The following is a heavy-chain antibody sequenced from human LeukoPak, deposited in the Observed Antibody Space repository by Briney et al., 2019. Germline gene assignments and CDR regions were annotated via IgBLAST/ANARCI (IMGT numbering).Heavy chain of an antibody. V-gene: IGHV3-15*01. D-gene: IGHD3-10*01. CDR2: IKSKTNGETT. Sequence: GGSLRLSCAASGFTFSDAWMSWVRQAPGKGLEWVGRIKSKTNGETTDYAAPVKGRFTISRDNAKNSLYLQMNSLRAEDTAVYYCARAFTMVRGVIFSGPDYWGQGTLVTVSS. J-gene: IGHJ4*02. CDR1: GFTFSDAW. CDR3: ARAFTMVRGVIFSGPDY.